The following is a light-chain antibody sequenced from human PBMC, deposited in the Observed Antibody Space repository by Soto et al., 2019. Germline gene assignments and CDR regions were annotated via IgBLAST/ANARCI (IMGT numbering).Light chain of an antibody. Sequence: QSALTQPASVSGSPGQSITISCTGTSSDVGGYQYVSWYQQYPGKAPKLVIYEVSNRPSGVSIRFSGSKSGDTASLTISGLQAEDAADYYCCSYTLRSTLVFGGGTKLTVL. V-gene: IGLV2-14*01. CDR3: CSYTLRSTLV. CDR2: EVS. CDR1: SSDVGGYQY. J-gene: IGLJ2*01.